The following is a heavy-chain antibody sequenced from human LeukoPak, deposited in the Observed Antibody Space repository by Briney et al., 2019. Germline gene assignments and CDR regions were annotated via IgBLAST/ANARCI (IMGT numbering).Heavy chain of an antibody. D-gene: IGHD3-9*01. CDR1: GFTFSSSW. CDR2: INSDGSIT. V-gene: IGHV3-74*01. CDR3: ARGLYDILTGYYYTPIDY. Sequence: GGSLRLSCAASGFTFSSSWMHWVRQAPGKGLVWVSRINSDGSITTYADSVKGRFTISRDNAKNTLYLQMNSLRAEDTAVYYCARGLYDILTGYYYTPIDYWGQGTLVTVSS. J-gene: IGHJ4*02.